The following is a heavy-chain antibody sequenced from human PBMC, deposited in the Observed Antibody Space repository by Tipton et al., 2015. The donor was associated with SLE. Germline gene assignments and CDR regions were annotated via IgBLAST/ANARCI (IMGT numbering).Heavy chain of an antibody. V-gene: IGHV4-39*07. D-gene: IGHD5-18*01. J-gene: IGHJ4*02. Sequence: LRLSCTVSGGSVSSSSYYWGWIRQPPGKGLEWIGNIYHSGNTYYNPSLKSRVTISVDTSKNQFSLKLSSVTAADTAVYYCAELEGLSYGYSFDYWGQGILVTVSS. CDR1: GGSVSSSSYY. CDR3: AELEGLSYGYSFDY. CDR2: IYHSGNT.